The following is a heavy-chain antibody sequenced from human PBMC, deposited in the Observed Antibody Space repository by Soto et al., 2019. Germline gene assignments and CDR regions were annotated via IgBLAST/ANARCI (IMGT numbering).Heavy chain of an antibody. CDR1: GGSISSYY. V-gene: IGHV4-59*01. CDR3: ARADIVVVVAATYPEERAXFDP. Sequence: SETLSLTCTVSGGSISSYYWSWIRQPPGKGLEWIGYIYCSGSTNYNPSLKSRVTISVDTSKNQFSLKLSSVTAADTAVYYCARADIVVVVAATYPEERAXFDPWGQGTLVTVSS. D-gene: IGHD2-15*01. J-gene: IGHJ5*02. CDR2: IYCSGST.